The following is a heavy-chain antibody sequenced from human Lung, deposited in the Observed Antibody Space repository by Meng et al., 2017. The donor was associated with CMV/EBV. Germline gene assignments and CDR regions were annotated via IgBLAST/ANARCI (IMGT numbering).Heavy chain of an antibody. D-gene: IGHD1-14*01. Sequence: GGSXRLXCAASGFSFNRFSMHWVRQGPGKGLEWVAIVSYDGSQKYYADSVKGRFTISRDNSKNTVYLQMNSLRAEDTATFYCVRSYNNNWHTFDFWGPG. CDR2: VSYDGSQK. J-gene: IGHJ4*02. CDR1: GFSFNRFS. V-gene: IGHV3-30*14. CDR3: VRSYNNNWHTFDF.